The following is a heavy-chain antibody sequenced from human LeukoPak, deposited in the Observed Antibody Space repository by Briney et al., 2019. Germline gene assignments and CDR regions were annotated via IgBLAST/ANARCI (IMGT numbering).Heavy chain of an antibody. J-gene: IGHJ4*02. CDR1: GYNFATYW. CDR2: IYPGNSHT. V-gene: IGHV5-51*01. CDR3: AKFHGTWYGET. D-gene: IGHD6-13*01. Sequence: GESLKLSCQGSGYNFATYWIVWVRQMPGKGLEWMGIIYPGNSHTRYGPSFQGQVTISADTSISTAYLDWGSLQSSGTAMYCCAKFHGTWYGETWGQGTLVTVSS.